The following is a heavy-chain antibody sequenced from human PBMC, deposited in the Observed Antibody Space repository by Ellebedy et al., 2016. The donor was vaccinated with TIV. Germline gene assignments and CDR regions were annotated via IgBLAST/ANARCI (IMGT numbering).Heavy chain of an antibody. D-gene: IGHD6-13*01. CDR1: GFIFSDYY. Sequence: GGSLRLSCAASGFIFSDYYMSWIRQAPGKGLEWVSYISNSGHTIYYADSVKGRFTISRDNAENSLYLQMNSLRPGDTAVYYCARDARFIDQQHNWFDPWGQGTLVTVSS. CDR3: ARDARFIDQQHNWFDP. V-gene: IGHV3-11*01. J-gene: IGHJ5*02. CDR2: ISNSGHTI.